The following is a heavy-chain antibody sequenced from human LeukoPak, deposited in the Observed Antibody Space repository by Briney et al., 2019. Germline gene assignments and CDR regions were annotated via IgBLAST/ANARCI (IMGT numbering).Heavy chain of an antibody. J-gene: IGHJ5*02. CDR1: GGIFSSYA. CDR2: IIPIFGTA. CDR3: ARKLQQLVRGGFSNWFDP. D-gene: IGHD6-6*01. Sequence: ASVKVSCKASGGIFSSYAISWVRQAPGQGLEWMGGIIPIFGTANYAQKFQGRVTITADESTSTAYMELSSLRSEDTAVYYCARKLQQLVRGGFSNWFDPWGQGTLVTVSS. V-gene: IGHV1-69*13.